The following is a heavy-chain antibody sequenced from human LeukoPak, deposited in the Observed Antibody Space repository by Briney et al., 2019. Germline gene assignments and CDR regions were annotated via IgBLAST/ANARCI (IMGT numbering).Heavy chain of an antibody. Sequence: PSETLSLTCTASGGSISSYYWSWIRQPAGKGLEWIGRIYTSGSTNYNPSLKSRVTMSVDTSKNQFSLKLSSVTAADTAVYYCARDKAVAGTDGYYYYMDVWGKGTTVTISS. CDR1: GGSISSYY. J-gene: IGHJ6*03. CDR3: ARDKAVAGTDGYYYYMDV. D-gene: IGHD6-19*01. CDR2: IYTSGST. V-gene: IGHV4-4*07.